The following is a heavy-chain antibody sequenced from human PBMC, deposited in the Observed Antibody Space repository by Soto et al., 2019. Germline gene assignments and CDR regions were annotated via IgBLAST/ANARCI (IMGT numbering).Heavy chain of an antibody. D-gene: IGHD2-2*02. Sequence: PGGSLRLSCGAPGVTFKDYGMHWVRQAPGKGLEWVAVISYDGKQTYYADSVKGRFTISKDKSKRTLFLQMNSLRVDDTAVYYCARQPDCSSTSCYSWSYYYGMDVWGQGTTVTVSS. CDR3: ARQPDCSSTSCYSWSYYYGMDV. CDR2: ISYDGKQT. J-gene: IGHJ6*02. CDR1: GVTFKDYG. V-gene: IGHV3-30*03.